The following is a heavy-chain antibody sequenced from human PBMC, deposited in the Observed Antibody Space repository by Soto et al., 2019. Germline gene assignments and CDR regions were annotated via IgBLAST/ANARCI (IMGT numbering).Heavy chain of an antibody. D-gene: IGHD6-13*01. CDR3: ARGATHGSSWYFWFDP. CDR2: IIPLFGTT. J-gene: IGHJ5*02. V-gene: IGHV1-69*01. CDR1: GGTFSTYS. Sequence: QMQLVQSGAEVRMPGSSVKVSCKASGGTFSTYSINWVRQAPGQGLEWMGGIIPLFGTTNHAQKFKGRVTITADESTSTAYMELSSLRAEDAAVYYCARGATHGSSWYFWFDPWGQGTLVTVSS.